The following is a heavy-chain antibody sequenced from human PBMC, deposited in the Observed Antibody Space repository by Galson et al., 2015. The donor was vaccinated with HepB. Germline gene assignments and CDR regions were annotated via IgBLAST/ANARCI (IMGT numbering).Heavy chain of an antibody. V-gene: IGHV1-24*01. CDR3: ATVPYDSSGEDWYFDL. Sequence: SVKVSCKVSGYTLTELSMHWVRQAPGKGLEWMGGFDPEDGETIYAQKFQGRVTMTEDTSTDTAYMELSSLRSKHTAVYYCATVPYDSSGEDWYFDLWGRGTLVTVSS. J-gene: IGHJ2*01. CDR2: FDPEDGET. CDR1: GYTLTELS. D-gene: IGHD3-22*01.